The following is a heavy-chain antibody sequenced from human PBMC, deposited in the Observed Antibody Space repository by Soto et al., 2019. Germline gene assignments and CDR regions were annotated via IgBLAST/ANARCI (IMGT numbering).Heavy chain of an antibody. J-gene: IGHJ6*03. Sequence: GGSLRLSCAASGFTFSSYGMHWVRQAPGKGLEWVAVISYDGSNKYYADSVKGRFTISRGNFKNTLYLQMNSLRAEDTAVYYCAKDRCSSTSCYGYYYYYYMDVWGKGTTVTVSS. CDR1: GFTFSSYG. D-gene: IGHD2-2*01. CDR2: ISYDGSNK. V-gene: IGHV3-30*18. CDR3: AKDRCSSTSCYGYYYYYYMDV.